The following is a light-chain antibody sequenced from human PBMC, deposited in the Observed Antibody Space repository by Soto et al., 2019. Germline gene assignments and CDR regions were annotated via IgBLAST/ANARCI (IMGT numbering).Light chain of an antibody. V-gene: IGKV3-15*01. CDR1: QSVSSN. CDR3: QQYKNWPLT. Sequence: EILMRQAPATMSASPGGRATLSCRASQSVSSNLAWYQQNPGQAPRLLIYGASTRATGFPARFSGSGSGTEFTLTISSLQSEDFAVYYCQQYKNWPLTFGGGTKVDIK. CDR2: GAS. J-gene: IGKJ4*01.